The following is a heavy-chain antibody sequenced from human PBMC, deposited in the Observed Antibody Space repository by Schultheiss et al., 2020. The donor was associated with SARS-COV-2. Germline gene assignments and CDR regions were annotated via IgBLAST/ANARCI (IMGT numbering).Heavy chain of an antibody. CDR3: ARGYCSSTSCLYYYGMDV. Sequence: GESLKISCAASGFTFSSYAMHWVRQAPGKGLEWVAVISYDGSNKYYADSVKGRFTISRDNSKNTLYLQMNSLRAEDTAVYYCARGYCSSTSCLYYYGMDVWGQGTTVTVSS. D-gene: IGHD2-2*01. CDR1: GFTFSSYA. V-gene: IGHV3-30-3*01. J-gene: IGHJ6*02. CDR2: ISYDGSNK.